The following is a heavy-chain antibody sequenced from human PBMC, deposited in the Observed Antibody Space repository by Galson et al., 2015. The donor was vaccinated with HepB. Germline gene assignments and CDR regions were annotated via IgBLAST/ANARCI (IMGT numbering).Heavy chain of an antibody. CDR1: GFTFSNCA. CDR3: AKDGTPVQLERRPYFDY. D-gene: IGHD1-1*01. Sequence: SLRLSCAASGFTFSNCAMSWVRQAPGKGLEWVATVSASGGSTFYADSVKGRFTISRDNSKNTLYVQMNSLTDEDTAVYYCAKDGTPVQLERRPYFDYWGQGTLVTV. J-gene: IGHJ4*02. CDR2: VSASGGST. V-gene: IGHV3-23*01.